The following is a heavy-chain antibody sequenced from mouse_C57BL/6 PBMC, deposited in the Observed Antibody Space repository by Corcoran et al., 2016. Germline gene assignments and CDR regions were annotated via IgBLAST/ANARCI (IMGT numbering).Heavy chain of an antibody. D-gene: IGHD2-3*01. CDR2: INTYSGVP. J-gene: IGHJ2*01. V-gene: IGHV9-3*01. CDR1: GYTFTTYG. Sequence: QIQLVQSGPELKKPGETVKISCKASGYTFTTYGMSWVKQAPGKGLKWMGWINTYSGVPTYADDFKGRFAFSLETSASTAYLQINNLKNEDTATYFCARIYDGYYVVDYWGQGTTLTVSS. CDR3: ARIYDGYYVVDY.